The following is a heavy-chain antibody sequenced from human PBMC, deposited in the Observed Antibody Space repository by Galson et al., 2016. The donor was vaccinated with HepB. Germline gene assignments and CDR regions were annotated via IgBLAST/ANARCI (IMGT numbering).Heavy chain of an antibody. J-gene: IGHJ4*02. Sequence: SLRLSCAASGFTFSNFWMAWARQAPGEGLEWLATIKPDGSEEYYVDSVKGRFTISRDNARNSVSLQMNSLRAGDTAVYFCARDTRHGGIYWGQGTLVTVSS. D-gene: IGHD3-16*01. CDR3: ARDTRHGGIY. CDR1: GFTFSNFW. CDR2: IKPDGSEE. V-gene: IGHV3-7*04.